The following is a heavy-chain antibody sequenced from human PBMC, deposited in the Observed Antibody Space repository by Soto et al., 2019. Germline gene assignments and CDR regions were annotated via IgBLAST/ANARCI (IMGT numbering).Heavy chain of an antibody. CDR2: IFYSGST. CDR3: ARVKRGYSYGSIIDF. Sequence: SETLSLTCTVSGDSIRNYYWSWIRQPPGKGLEYIGYIFYSGSTTYNPSLKSRVAMSVDTSRNQFALKLRSVTAADTATYYCARVKRGYSYGSIIDFWGRGTLVTVSS. V-gene: IGHV4-59*01. J-gene: IGHJ4*01. CDR1: GDSIRNYY. D-gene: IGHD5-18*01.